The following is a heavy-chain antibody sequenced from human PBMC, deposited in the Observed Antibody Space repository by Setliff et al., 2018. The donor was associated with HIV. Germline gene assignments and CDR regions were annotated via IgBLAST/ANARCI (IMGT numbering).Heavy chain of an antibody. CDR1: GYTFSSYG. CDR3: ARVPYRSAWFSGGHDAFDV. V-gene: IGHV1-18*01. J-gene: IGHJ3*01. Sequence: ASVKVSCKASGYTFSSYGISWVRQAPGQGLEWMGWISGYNGNTKYVQKRQGRVTMTTDTSTRTVYMELRSLRHDDTAEYFCARVPYRSAWFSGGHDAFDVWGQGTMVTVSS. CDR2: ISGYNGNT. D-gene: IGHD6-19*01.